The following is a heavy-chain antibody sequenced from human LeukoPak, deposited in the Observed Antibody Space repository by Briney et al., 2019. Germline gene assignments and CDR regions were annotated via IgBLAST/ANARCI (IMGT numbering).Heavy chain of an antibody. CDR1: GYTFTSYG. D-gene: IGHD6-19*01. V-gene: IGHV1-18*01. CDR2: ISAYNGNT. CDR3: ARDPGIAVAGRGFDY. Sequence: ASVKVSCKASGYTFTSYGISWVRQAPGQGLEWMGWISAYNGNTNYAQKLQGRVTMTTDTSTSTAYMELRNLRSDDTAVYYCARDPGIAVAGRGFDYWGQGTLVTVSS. J-gene: IGHJ4*02.